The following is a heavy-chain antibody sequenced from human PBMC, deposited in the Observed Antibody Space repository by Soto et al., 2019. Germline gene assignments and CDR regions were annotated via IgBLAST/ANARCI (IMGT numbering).Heavy chain of an antibody. CDR1: GGSINTNNYY. V-gene: IGHV4-39*02. CDR2: VFYDGTT. J-gene: IGHJ4*02. CDR3: ARLVVVSPVANV. D-gene: IGHD2-2*01. Sequence: SETLSLTCTVSGGSINTNNYYWGWVRQPPGKGLEWIGSVFYDGTTYYSPSLESRVTISLATSRTHFSLKLNSVTAADTAVYYCARLVVVSPVANVWGKGTLVTVSS.